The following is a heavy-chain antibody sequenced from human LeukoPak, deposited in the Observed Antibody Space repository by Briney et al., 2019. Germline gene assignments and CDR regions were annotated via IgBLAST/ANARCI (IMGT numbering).Heavy chain of an antibody. J-gene: IGHJ4*02. CDR3: AREEEPRLDY. Sequence: GGSLRLSCAASGFTFSSYGMHWVRQAPGKGLEWVAVIWYDGSNKYYADSVKGRFTISRDNSKNTLYLQMNSLRGEDTAVFYCAREEEPRLDYWGQGTPVIVSS. CDR1: GFTFSSYG. D-gene: IGHD1-14*01. CDR2: IWYDGSNK. V-gene: IGHV3-33*01.